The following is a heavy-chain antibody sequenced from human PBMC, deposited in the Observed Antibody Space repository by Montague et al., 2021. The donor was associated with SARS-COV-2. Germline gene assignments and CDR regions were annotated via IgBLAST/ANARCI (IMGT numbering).Heavy chain of an antibody. CDR1: GGSISSDY. J-gene: IGHJ4*02. V-gene: IGHV4-59*01. D-gene: IGHD5-24*01. CDR2: IYYSGST. CDR3: ARVFPRWLQFDPYVDY. Sequence: SETLSLTRTVSGGSISSDYYCWIWLPPPQGLEWHWFIYYSGSTTXNPSLTSRVTISVDTSKNQFSLKLSSVTAADTAVYYCARVFPRWLQFDPYVDYWGQGTLVTVSS.